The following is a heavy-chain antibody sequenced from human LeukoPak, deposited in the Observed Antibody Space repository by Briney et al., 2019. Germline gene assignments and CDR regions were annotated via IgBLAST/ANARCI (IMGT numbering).Heavy chain of an antibody. Sequence: PSETLSLTCTVSGGSISSSSYYWGWIRQPPGKGLEWIGSIYYSGSTYYNPSLKSRVTISVDTSKNQFSLKLSSVAAADTAVYYCARVYGAGYDFRGAFDIWGQGTMVTVS. CDR3: ARVYGAGYDFRGAFDI. CDR2: IYYSGST. CDR1: GGSISSSSYY. V-gene: IGHV4-39*07. J-gene: IGHJ3*02. D-gene: IGHD5-12*01.